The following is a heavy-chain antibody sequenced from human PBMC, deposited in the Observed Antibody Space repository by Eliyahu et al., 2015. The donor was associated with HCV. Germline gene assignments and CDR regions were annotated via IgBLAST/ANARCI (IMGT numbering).Heavy chain of an antibody. Sequence: QVQVQQWGAGLLRPSETLSLTCGVDGMSLSEYYWTWVHQPPGEGLEWIGEINESGSTKNNPSLKSRVTMVVDTSKNQVSLSLKFVTAADTAVYYCATLRGGSSSWYYNYGMDVWGQGTTVTVSS. J-gene: IGHJ6*02. D-gene: IGHD6-13*01. CDR1: GMSLSEYY. CDR2: INESGST. V-gene: IGHV4-34*01. CDR3: ATLRGGSSSWYYNYGMDV.